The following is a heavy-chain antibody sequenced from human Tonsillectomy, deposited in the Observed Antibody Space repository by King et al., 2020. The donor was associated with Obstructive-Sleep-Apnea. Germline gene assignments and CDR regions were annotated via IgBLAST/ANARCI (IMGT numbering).Heavy chain of an antibody. Sequence: QLVKSGGGVVQPGRSLRLSCAASGFTFSSYAMHWVRQAPGKGLEWVAVISYDGSNKYYADSVKGRFTISRDNSKNTLYLQMNSLRAEDTAVYYCARGEGATNYYGMDVWGQGTTVTVSS. CDR3: ARGEGATNYYGMDV. CDR2: ISYDGSNK. CDR1: GFTFSSYA. V-gene: IGHV3-30*04. J-gene: IGHJ6*02. D-gene: IGHD1-26*01.